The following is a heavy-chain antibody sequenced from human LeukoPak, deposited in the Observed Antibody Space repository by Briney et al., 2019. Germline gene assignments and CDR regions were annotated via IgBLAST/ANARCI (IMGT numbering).Heavy chain of an antibody. V-gene: IGHV3-30*18. CDR1: GFTFSSYA. J-gene: IGHJ4*02. D-gene: IGHD6-19*01. CDR2: ISYDGSNK. Sequence: GSLRLSCAASGFTFSSYAMSWVRQAPGKRLEWVAVISYDGSNKYYADSVKGRFTISRDNSKNTLYLQMNSLRAEDTAVYYCAKAPGRVADEIYYFDYWGQGTLVTVSS. CDR3: AKAPGRVADEIYYFDY.